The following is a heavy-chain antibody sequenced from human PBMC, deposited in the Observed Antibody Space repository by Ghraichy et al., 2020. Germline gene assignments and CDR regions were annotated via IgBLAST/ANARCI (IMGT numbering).Heavy chain of an antibody. J-gene: IGHJ4*02. D-gene: IGHD3-22*01. Sequence: GGSLRLSCAASGFRFGDYGMNWVRQAPGKGLEWVSNINWNGGSIAYADSVKGRFTISRDNAENSLYLQMNSLTAEDTAWYFCARGSHYYDTSGYYSLDYCAQGTLITVSS. CDR1: GFRFGDYG. CDR3: ARGSHYYDTSGYYSLDY. V-gene: IGHV3-20*04. CDR2: INWNGGSI.